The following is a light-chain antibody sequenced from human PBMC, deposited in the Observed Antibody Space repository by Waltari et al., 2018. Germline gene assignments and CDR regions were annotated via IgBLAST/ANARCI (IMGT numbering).Light chain of an antibody. Sequence: DIVMTQSPDSLAVSLGERATINCRSSQSVLHSPNKKNYLVWYQQKVGQPPKVLIYWASTRESGVPDRCSGSGSGTDFTLTISSLQAEDVALYYCQQYFNTPFTFGQWTRLEIK. CDR3: QQYFNTPFT. V-gene: IGKV4-1*01. CDR1: QSVLHSPNKKNY. CDR2: WAS. J-gene: IGKJ5*01.